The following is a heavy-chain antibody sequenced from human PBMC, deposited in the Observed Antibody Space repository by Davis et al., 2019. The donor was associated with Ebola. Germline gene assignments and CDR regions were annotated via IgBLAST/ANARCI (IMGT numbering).Heavy chain of an antibody. J-gene: IGHJ6*03. CDR3: ARDQPRYSYGNYYYYYYMDV. D-gene: IGHD5-18*01. CDR1: RFIFSAYS. Sequence: GESLKISCAGSRFIFSAYSMAWVRQAPGKGLEWVSVIYSGGSTYYADSVKGRFTISRDNSKNTLYLQMNSLRAEDTAVYYCARDQPRYSYGNYYYYYYMDVWGKGTTVTVSS. CDR2: IYSGGST. V-gene: IGHV3-53*01.